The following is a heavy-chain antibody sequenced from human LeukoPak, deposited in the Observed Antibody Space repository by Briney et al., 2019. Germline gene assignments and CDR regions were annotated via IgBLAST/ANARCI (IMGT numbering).Heavy chain of an antibody. J-gene: IGHJ1*01. CDR3: ARPSGDILTGYYGR. D-gene: IGHD3-9*01. CDR1: GGSFSGYY. Sequence: SETLSLTCAVYGGSFSGYYWSWIRQPPGKGLEWIGEINHSGSTNYNPSLKSRVTISVDTAKNQFALKLRSWTAADTAVYYCARPSGDILTGYYGRWGQGTLVTVPA. CDR2: INHSGST. V-gene: IGHV4-34*01.